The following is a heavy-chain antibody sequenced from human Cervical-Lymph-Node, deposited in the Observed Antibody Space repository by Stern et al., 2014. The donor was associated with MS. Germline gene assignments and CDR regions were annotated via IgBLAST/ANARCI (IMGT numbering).Heavy chain of an antibody. CDR2: INPSEGAT. J-gene: IGHJ4*02. CDR3: AREKRDCSGGSCYSRDDY. CDR1: GYTFTSYY. Sequence: QVQLVESGAEVKKPGASVKVSCTASGYTFTSYYMHWVRQAPGQGLEWMGIINPSEGATNHAQKFQGRVTMTRDTSTSTVYMEQSSLRSKDTAVYYCAREKRDCSGGSCYSRDDYWGQGTLVTVSS. V-gene: IGHV1-46*03. D-gene: IGHD2-15*01.